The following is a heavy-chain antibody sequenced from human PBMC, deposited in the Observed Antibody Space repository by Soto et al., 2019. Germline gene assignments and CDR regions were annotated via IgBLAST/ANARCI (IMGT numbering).Heavy chain of an antibody. D-gene: IGHD4-4*01. V-gene: IGHV3-23*01. Sequence: GSLRLSCAASVFPFQSYDMNWVRQAPGRGLEWVSGITGTGSATYYADSVKGRLTISRDNSKNTVYLQMNNLRAEDTAIYHCAKESDSSNYHRTVFHYWGQAPLVTVYS. CDR1: VFPFQSYD. J-gene: IGHJ4*02. CDR2: ITGTGSAT. CDR3: AKESDSSNYHRTVFHY.